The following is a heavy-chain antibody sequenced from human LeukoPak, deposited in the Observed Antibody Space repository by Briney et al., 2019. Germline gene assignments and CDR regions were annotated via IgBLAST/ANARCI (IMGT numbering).Heavy chain of an antibody. CDR2: IYHSGST. V-gene: IGHV4-30-2*01. Sequence: PSETLSLTCAVSGGSISNGGYSWSWIRQPPGKGLEWIGYIYHSGSTYYNPSLKSRVTISVDRSKNQFSLKLSSVTAADTAVYYCARALGIVEAFDIWGQGTMVTVSS. D-gene: IGHD7-27*01. CDR1: GGSISNGGYS. J-gene: IGHJ3*02. CDR3: ARALGIVEAFDI.